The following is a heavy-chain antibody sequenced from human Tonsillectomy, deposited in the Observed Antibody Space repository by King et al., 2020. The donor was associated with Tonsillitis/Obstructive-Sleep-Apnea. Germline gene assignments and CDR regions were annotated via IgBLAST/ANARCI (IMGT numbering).Heavy chain of an antibody. Sequence: VQLQESGPGLVKPSQTLSLTCTVSGGSISSGGYYWSWIRQHPGKGLEWIGYIYYSGSTYYNPSLKSRVTISVDTSKNQFSLKLSSVTAADTAVYYCARSLSYYYDSSGRRGGFDPWGQGTLVTVSS. CDR3: ARSLSYYYDSSGRRGGFDP. V-gene: IGHV4-31*03. CDR2: IYYSGST. J-gene: IGHJ5*02. D-gene: IGHD3-22*01. CDR1: GGSISSGGYY.